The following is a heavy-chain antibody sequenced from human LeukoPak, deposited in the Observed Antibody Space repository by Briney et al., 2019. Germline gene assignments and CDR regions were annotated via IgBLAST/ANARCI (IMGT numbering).Heavy chain of an antibody. Sequence: GGSLRLSCAASGFTFSSYAMHWGRQAPGKGLEWGAVISYDGSNKYYADSVKGRFTISRDNSKNTLYLQMNSLRAEDTAVYYCASVSVTTVTTTGKSYFDYWGQGTLVTVSS. CDR1: GFTFSSYA. D-gene: IGHD4-17*01. J-gene: IGHJ4*02. CDR3: ASVSVTTVTTTGKSYFDY. CDR2: ISYDGSNK. V-gene: IGHV3-30*04.